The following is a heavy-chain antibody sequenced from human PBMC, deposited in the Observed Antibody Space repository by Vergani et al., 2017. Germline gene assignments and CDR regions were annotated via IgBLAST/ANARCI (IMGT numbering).Heavy chain of an antibody. D-gene: IGHD3/OR15-3a*01. Sequence: QVQLVQSGAEVKKPGASVKVSCKASGYTFTSYGISWVRQAPGQGLEWMGWMNPNSGNTGYAQKFQGRVTMTRNTSISTVYMELSSLRSEDTAVYYCARPSGLGDWFDPWGQGTLVTVSS. CDR2: MNPNSGNT. CDR3: ARPSGLGDWFDP. V-gene: IGHV1-8*02. J-gene: IGHJ5*02. CDR1: GYTFTSYG.